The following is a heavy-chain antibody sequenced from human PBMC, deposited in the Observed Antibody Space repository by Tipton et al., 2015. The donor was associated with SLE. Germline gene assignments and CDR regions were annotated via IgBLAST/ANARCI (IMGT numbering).Heavy chain of an antibody. CDR1: GFTFSNYY. V-gene: IGHV3-11*04. Sequence: QVQLVQSGGGLVKSGGSLRLSCAASGFTFSNYYMSWIRQAPGKGLEWVSYISSSDNSIYYADSVKGRFTISRDNAKNSLYLQMNSLRAEDTAVYYCARSVARYVIDLWGQGTLVTVSS. CDR3: ARSVARYVIDL. J-gene: IGHJ3*01. CDR2: ISSSDNSI. D-gene: IGHD6-19*01.